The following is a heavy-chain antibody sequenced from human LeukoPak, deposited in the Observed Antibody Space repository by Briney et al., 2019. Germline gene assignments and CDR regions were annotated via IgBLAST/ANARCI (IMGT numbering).Heavy chain of an antibody. CDR3: ARDTIAAAGRAFDI. Sequence: GGSLRLSCAAAVFTFSSYEVIWVRQATGKGLEWVSSISSGSTYINYADSVKGRFTISRDNAKNSLYLQMNSLRAEDTAVYYCARDTIAAAGRAFDIWGQGTMVTVSS. D-gene: IGHD6-13*01. J-gene: IGHJ3*02. CDR2: ISSGSTYI. CDR1: VFTFSSYE. V-gene: IGHV3-21*01.